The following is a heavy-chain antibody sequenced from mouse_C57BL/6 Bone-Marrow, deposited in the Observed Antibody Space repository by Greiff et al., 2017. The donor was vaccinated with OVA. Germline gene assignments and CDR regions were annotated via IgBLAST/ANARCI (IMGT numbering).Heavy chain of an antibody. Sequence: EVQLVESGPELVKPGASVKISCKASGYSFTGYFMNWVKQSHGKSLEWIGRINPYNGDTFYNQKFKGKATLTVDKSSSTAHMELLSLTSEDCAVYYCARFITSVVAKDYYAMDYWGQGASVTVSS. CDR1: GYSFTGYF. CDR2: INPYNGDT. D-gene: IGHD1-1*01. V-gene: IGHV1-37*01. CDR3: ARFITSVVAKDYYAMDY. J-gene: IGHJ4*01.